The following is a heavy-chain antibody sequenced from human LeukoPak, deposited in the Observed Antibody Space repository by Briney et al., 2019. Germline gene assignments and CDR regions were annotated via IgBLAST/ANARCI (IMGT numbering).Heavy chain of an antibody. D-gene: IGHD3-9*01. CDR3: ARDRRYFDWLSISAGRGNWFDP. CDR1: GYTFTSYG. Sequence: ASVKVSCKASGYTFTSYGISWVRQAPGQGLEWMGWFNAYNGNTNYAQKLQGRVTITTDTSTSTAYMELRSLRSDDTAVYYCARDRRYFDWLSISAGRGNWFDPWGQGTLVTVSS. CDR2: FNAYNGNT. J-gene: IGHJ5*02. V-gene: IGHV1-18*01.